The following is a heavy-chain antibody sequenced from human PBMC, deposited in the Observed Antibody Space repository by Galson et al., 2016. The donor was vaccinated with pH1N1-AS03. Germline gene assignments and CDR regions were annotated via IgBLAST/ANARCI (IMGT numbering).Heavy chain of an antibody. J-gene: IGHJ4*02. V-gene: IGHV3-53*01. D-gene: IGHD1-20*01. Sequence: SLRLSCAASGLTVNTNYMSWVRQAPGKGLEWVSTIYSGGRTYYADSGKGRFTISRDNSKNTLYLQMNSLRAVDTAVYYCAKMEGSNNFYYFDYWGQGTPVTVSS. CDR1: GLTVNTNY. CDR3: AKMEGSNNFYYFDY. CDR2: IYSGGRT.